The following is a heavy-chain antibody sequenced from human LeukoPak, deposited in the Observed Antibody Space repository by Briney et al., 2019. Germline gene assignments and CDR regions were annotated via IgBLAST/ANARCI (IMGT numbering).Heavy chain of an antibody. Sequence: PGGSLRLSCAASGFTVSGNYMNWVRQAPGEGLERVSLIYSGGTTYYADSVKGRFTISRDTSKNTLSLQMNSLRAEDTAVYYCARSGLTMVRGVISHGMDVWGQGTTVTVSS. CDR1: GFTVSGNY. CDR2: IYSGGTT. J-gene: IGHJ6*02. D-gene: IGHD3-10*01. CDR3: ARSGLTMVRGVISHGMDV. V-gene: IGHV3-66*01.